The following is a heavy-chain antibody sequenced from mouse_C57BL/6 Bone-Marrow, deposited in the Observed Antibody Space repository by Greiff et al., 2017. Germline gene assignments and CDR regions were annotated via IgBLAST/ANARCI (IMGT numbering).Heavy chain of an antibody. V-gene: IGHV14-4*01. J-gene: IGHJ3*01. CDR2: IDPENGDP. CDR1: GFNIKDDY. CDR3: TRIAY. Sequence: VQLKESGAELVRPGASVKLSCTASGFNIKDDYMHWVKQRPEQGLEWIGWIDPENGDPEYASKFQGKAPITVDTSSNTAYLQLSSLTSEDTAVYYCTRIAYWGQGTLVTVSA.